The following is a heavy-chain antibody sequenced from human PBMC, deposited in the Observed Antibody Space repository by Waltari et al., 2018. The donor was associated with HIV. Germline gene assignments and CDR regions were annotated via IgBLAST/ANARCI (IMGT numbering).Heavy chain of an antibody. J-gene: IGHJ3*02. V-gene: IGHV1-2*02. Sequence: QVQLVQSGAEVKKPGASVKVSCKASGYTFTGYYMHWVRQAPGQGLEWMGWINPNSGGTNDAQKFQGRVTMTRDTSISTAYMGLSRLRSDDTAVYYCARDWQQWLVRGGAFDIWGQGTMVTVSS. CDR1: GYTFTGYY. CDR3: ARDWQQWLVRGGAFDI. D-gene: IGHD6-19*01. CDR2: INPNSGGT.